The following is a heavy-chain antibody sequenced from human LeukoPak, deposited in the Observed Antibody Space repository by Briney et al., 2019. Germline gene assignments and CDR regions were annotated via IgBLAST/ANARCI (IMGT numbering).Heavy chain of an antibody. Sequence: PGGSLRLSCAASGFTFSSYAMSWVRQAPGKGLEWVSAISGSGGSTYYADSVKGRFTISRDNAKNSLYLQMNSLRAEDTAVYYCARVQYYYDSSGYLFYWGQGTLVTVSS. CDR1: GFTFSSYA. CDR2: ISGSGGST. J-gene: IGHJ4*02. D-gene: IGHD3-22*01. V-gene: IGHV3-23*01. CDR3: ARVQYYYDSSGYLFY.